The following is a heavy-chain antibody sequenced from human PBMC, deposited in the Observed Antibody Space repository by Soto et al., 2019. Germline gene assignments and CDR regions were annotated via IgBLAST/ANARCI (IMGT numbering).Heavy chain of an antibody. CDR1: GGTFSSYT. Sequence: QVQLVQSGAEVKKPGSSVKVSCKASGGTFSSYTISWVRQAPGQGLEWMGRIIPILGIANYAQKFQGRVTITADKSTSTAYMELSSLRSEDTAVYYCAKPGRNDSRRYDAFDIWGQWTMVTVSS. D-gene: IGHD3-22*01. CDR2: IIPILGIA. CDR3: AKPGRNDSRRYDAFDI. V-gene: IGHV1-69*02. J-gene: IGHJ3*02.